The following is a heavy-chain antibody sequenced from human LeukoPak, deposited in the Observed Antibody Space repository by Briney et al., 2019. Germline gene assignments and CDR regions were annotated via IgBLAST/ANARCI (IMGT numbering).Heavy chain of an antibody. CDR1: GYTFTSYG. D-gene: IGHD4/OR15-4a*01. CDR3: ARDMGLQGFDY. CDR2: INPNSGGT. V-gene: IGHV1-2*02. J-gene: IGHJ4*02. Sequence: ASVKVSCKASGYTFTSYGISWVRQAPGQGLEWMGWINPNSGGTNYAQKFQGRVTMTRDTSISTAYMELSRLRSDDTAVFYCARDMGLQGFDYWGQGTLVTVSS.